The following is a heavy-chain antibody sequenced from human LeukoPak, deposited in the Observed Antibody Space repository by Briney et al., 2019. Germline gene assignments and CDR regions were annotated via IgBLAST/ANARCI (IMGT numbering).Heavy chain of an antibody. CDR1: GYTLTELS. Sequence: ASVKVSCKVSGYTLTELSMHWVRQAPGKGLEWMGGFDPEDGETIYAQKFQGRVTMTEDTSTDTAYMELSSLGSEDTAVYYCATVVSGESSAFDIWGQGTMVTVSS. CDR3: ATVVSGESSAFDI. J-gene: IGHJ3*02. V-gene: IGHV1-24*01. D-gene: IGHD3-10*01. CDR2: FDPEDGET.